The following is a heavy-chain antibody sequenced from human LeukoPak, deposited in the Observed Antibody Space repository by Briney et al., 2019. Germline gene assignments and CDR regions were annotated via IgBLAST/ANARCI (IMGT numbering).Heavy chain of an antibody. Sequence: ASVKVSCKVSGYTLTELSIHWVRQAPGKGLEWMGGFDPEDGEIVYAQKFQGRVTMTEDTSTDTAHMELSSLRSEDTAVYYCARVNSSWSHKKAYYYYGMDVWGQGTTVTVSS. CDR1: GYTLTELS. J-gene: IGHJ6*02. D-gene: IGHD6-13*01. CDR2: FDPEDGEI. V-gene: IGHV1-24*01. CDR3: ARVNSSWSHKKAYYYYGMDV.